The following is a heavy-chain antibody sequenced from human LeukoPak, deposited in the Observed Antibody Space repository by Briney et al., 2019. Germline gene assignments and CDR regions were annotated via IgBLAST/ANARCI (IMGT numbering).Heavy chain of an antibody. D-gene: IGHD6-13*01. CDR1: GFTFSNYA. Sequence: GGSLRLSCAASGFTFSNYAMTWVGQAPGKGLEWVSAISGSGGSTYYADSVKGRFTISRDNSKNTLYLQMNSLRAEDTAVYYCAKVWGPAAVYDYWGQGTLVTVSS. J-gene: IGHJ4*02. CDR3: AKVWGPAAVYDY. CDR2: ISGSGGST. V-gene: IGHV3-23*01.